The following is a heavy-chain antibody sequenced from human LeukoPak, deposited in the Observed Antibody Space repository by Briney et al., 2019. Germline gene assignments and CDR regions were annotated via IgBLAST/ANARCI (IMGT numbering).Heavy chain of an antibody. Sequence: ASVKVSCKASGYTFTSYYMHWVRQAPGQGLEWMGIINPSGGSTSYAQKFQGRVTITADESTSTAHMELRSLRSEDTAVYYCARDPPDPWGQGTLVTVSS. CDR2: INPSGGST. J-gene: IGHJ5*02. CDR1: GYTFTSYY. CDR3: ARDPPDP. V-gene: IGHV1-46*01.